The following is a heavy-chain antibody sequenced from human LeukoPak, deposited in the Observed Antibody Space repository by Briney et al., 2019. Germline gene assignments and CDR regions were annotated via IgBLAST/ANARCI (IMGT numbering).Heavy chain of an antibody. V-gene: IGHV3-15*01. CDR3: TTRAGYSYGDY. D-gene: IGHD5-18*01. CDR2: IKSKTDGGTT. Sequence: GGSLRLSCAASGFTFSRYWMSWVRQAPGKGLEWVGRIKSKTDGGTTDYAAPVKGRFTISRDDSKNTLYLQMNSLKTEDTAVYYCTTRAGYSYGDYWGQGTLVTVSS. J-gene: IGHJ4*02. CDR1: GFTFSRYW.